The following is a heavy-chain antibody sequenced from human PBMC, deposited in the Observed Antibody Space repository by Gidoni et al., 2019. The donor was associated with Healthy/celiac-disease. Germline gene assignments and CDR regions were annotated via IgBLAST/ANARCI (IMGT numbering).Heavy chain of an antibody. D-gene: IGHD1-26*01. CDR1: GYTVTRYD. V-gene: IGHV1-46*01. J-gene: IGHJ6*02. CDR3: ARVVVGATIRYYYGMDV. CDR2: INPSGGST. Sequence: QVQLVQSGAEVKKPGASVKVYCKASGYTVTRYDMHWVRQAPGQGLEWMGIINPSGGSTSYAQKFQGRVTMTRDTSTSTVYMELSSLRSEDTAVYYCARVVVGATIRYYYGMDVWGQGTTVTVSS.